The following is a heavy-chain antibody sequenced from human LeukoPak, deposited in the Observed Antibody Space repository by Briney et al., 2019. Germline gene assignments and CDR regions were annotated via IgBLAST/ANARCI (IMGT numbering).Heavy chain of an antibody. CDR1: GYTFTSYY. J-gene: IGHJ5*02. V-gene: IGHV1-8*02. Sequence: ASVKVSCKASGYTFTSYYMHWVRQATGQGLEWMGWMNPNSGNTGYAQKFQGRVTMTRNTSISTAYMELSSLRSEDTAVYYCARFFSSSWYLIQYNWFDPWGQGTLVTVSS. CDR3: ARFFSSSWYLIQYNWFDP. D-gene: IGHD6-13*01. CDR2: MNPNSGNT.